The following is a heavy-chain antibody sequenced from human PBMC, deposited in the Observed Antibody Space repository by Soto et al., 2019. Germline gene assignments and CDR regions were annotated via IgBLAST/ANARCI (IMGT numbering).Heavy chain of an antibody. V-gene: IGHV4-39*01. CDR2: IDYNGVT. CDR1: GGSIYRSGYY. Sequence: SETLSLTCTVAGGSIYRSGYYWGWIRQPPGRGLEWIGNIDYNGVTYSNPSLKSRVTISRDTSKNQFSLKLTSVTAADTALYYCGKVLVGATGHTDSDSWGPGTLVTVSS. D-gene: IGHD2-15*01. CDR3: GKVLVGATGHTDSDS. J-gene: IGHJ4*02.